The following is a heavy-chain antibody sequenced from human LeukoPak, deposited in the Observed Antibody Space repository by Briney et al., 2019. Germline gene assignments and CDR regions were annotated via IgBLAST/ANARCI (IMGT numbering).Heavy chain of an antibody. D-gene: IGHD6-19*01. Sequence: ASVKVSCKASGGTFSSYAISWVRQATGQGLEWMGWMNPNSGNTGYAQKFQGRVTMTRNTSISTAYMELSSLRSEDTAVYYCARGWSAVADPFDYWGQGTLVTVSS. CDR1: GGTFSSYA. J-gene: IGHJ4*02. CDR3: ARGWSAVADPFDY. V-gene: IGHV1-8*02. CDR2: MNPNSGNT.